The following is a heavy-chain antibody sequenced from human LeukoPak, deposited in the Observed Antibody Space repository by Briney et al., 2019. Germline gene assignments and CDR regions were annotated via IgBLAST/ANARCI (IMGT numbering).Heavy chain of an antibody. CDR3: ARALRYYSDSSGYAFDY. D-gene: IGHD3-22*01. Sequence: ASVKVSCKASVGTFRSFAISWVRQAPGQGLEWMGGIIPIFRTANYAQKFQGRVTITAEESTSTAYMELSSLRSEDTAVYYCARALRYYSDSSGYAFDYWGQGTLVTVSS. CDR1: VGTFRSFA. CDR2: IIPIFRTA. V-gene: IGHV1-69*13. J-gene: IGHJ4*02.